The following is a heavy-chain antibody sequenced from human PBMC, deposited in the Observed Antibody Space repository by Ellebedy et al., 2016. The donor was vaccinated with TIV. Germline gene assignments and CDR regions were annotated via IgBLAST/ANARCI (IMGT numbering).Heavy chain of an antibody. V-gene: IGHV5-51*01. CDR3: ARRMGRGVKGKFPWDV. CDR2: IYPGDSDT. CDR1: GYMFSTYW. D-gene: IGHD3-10*01. J-gene: IGHJ6*02. Sequence: GESLKISCEGSGYMFSTYWIAWVRQTPGKGLEWMGIIYPGDSDTTYSPSFRGQVTMSVDKSINTVYLQWNSLKASDTAMYYCARRMGRGVKGKFPWDVWGQGTTVIVSS.